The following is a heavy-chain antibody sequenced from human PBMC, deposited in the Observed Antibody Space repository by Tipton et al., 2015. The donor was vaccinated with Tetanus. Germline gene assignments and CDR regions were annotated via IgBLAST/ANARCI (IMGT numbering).Heavy chain of an antibody. V-gene: IGHV3-21*01. CDR3: ASGGSLDY. D-gene: IGHD3-10*01. J-gene: IGHJ4*02. CDR2: ISSTTAYI. CDR1: GFTFSNYR. Sequence: GSLRLSCEVSGFTFSNYRMNWVRQAPGKGLEWVASISSTTAYIDYADSVKGRFTISRDNAKSSVYLQMNSLGVEDSAVYFCASGGSLDYWGQGTLVTVAS.